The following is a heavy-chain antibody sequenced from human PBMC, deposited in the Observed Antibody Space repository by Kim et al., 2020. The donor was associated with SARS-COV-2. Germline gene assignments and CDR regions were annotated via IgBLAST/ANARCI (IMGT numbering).Heavy chain of an antibody. CDR3: AKGHTETIGGIDY. J-gene: IGHJ4*02. Sequence: GGSLRLSCAASGFTFSNYAMSWVRQAPGMGLEWVSFISYSGGSTYYADSVKGRFTFSRDNSKNTLYLQMNSLRAEDTALYYCAKGHTETIGGIDYWGQGT. CDR1: GFTFSNYA. CDR2: ISYSGGST. V-gene: IGHV3-23*01. D-gene: IGHD1-26*01.